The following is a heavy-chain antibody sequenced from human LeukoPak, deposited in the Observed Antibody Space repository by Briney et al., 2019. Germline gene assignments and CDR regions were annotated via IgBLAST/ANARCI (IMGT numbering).Heavy chain of an antibody. D-gene: IGHD6-19*01. CDR3: AKNQAGWTFNWFDP. J-gene: IGHJ5*02. CDR2: ISGSGGST. CDR1: GFTFSSYA. V-gene: IGHV3-23*01. Sequence: GGSLRLSCAASGFTFSSYAMSWVRQAPGKGLEWVSAISGSGGSTYYADSAKGRFTISRDNSKNTLYLQMNSLRAEDTAVYYCAKNQAGWTFNWFDPWGQGTLVTVSS.